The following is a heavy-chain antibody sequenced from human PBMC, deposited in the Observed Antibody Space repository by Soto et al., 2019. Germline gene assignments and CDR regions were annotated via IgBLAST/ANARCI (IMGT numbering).Heavy chain of an antibody. V-gene: IGHV1-2*02. CDR3: ARGPTIAAAGTREGDY. J-gene: IGHJ4*02. Sequence: GASVKVSCKASGYTFTGYYMHWVRQAPGQGLEWMGWINPNSGGTNYAQKFQGRVTMTRDTSISTAYMELSRLRSDDTAVYYCARGPTIAAAGTREGDYWGQGTLVTVSS. CDR1: GYTFTGYY. D-gene: IGHD6-13*01. CDR2: INPNSGGT.